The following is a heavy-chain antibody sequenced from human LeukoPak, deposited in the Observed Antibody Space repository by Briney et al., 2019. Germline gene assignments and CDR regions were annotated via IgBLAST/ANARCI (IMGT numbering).Heavy chain of an antibody. CDR3: ARQRGVGSWSFDY. CDR1: GGSISSGHYW. V-gene: IGHV4-39*01. D-gene: IGHD2-15*01. CDR2: VFYSGNT. Sequence: SEILSLTCTVSGGSISSGHYWWAWLRQSPGQGLDWIGSVFYSGNTHYKPSLQSRVFISVDTSKNQFSLEFNSVTDADTAVYYCARQRGVGSWSFDYWGQGTLVPVSS. J-gene: IGHJ4*02.